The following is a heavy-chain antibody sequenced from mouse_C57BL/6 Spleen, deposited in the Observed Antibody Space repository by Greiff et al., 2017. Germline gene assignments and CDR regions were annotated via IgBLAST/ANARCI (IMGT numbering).Heavy chain of an antibody. J-gene: IGHJ4*01. V-gene: IGHV14-3*01. CDR2: IDPANGNT. D-gene: IGHD1-1*01. CDR3: ARDSYYYGSSYAMDY. CDR1: GFTIKNTY. Sequence: VQLQQSVAELVRPGASVKLSCTASGFTIKNTYMHWVKQRPEQGLEWIGRIDPANGNTKYAPKFQGKATITADTSSNTAYLQLSSLTSEDTAIYYGARDSYYYGSSYAMDYWGQGASVAVAS.